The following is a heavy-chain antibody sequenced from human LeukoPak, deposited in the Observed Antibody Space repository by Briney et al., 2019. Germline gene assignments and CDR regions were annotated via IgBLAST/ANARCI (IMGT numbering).Heavy chain of an antibody. J-gene: IGHJ5*02. CDR2: MYHSGST. D-gene: IGHD3-10*01. Sequence: PSETLSLTCTVSGYSISSGHCWGWIRQPPGKGLEWIGSMYHSGSTYYNPPLKSRVTISEDTSKNQFSLKLRSVTAADTAVYYCARGPRFGELLWHWFDPWGQGTLVTVSS. CDR3: ARGPRFGELLWHWFDP. CDR1: GYSISSGHC. V-gene: IGHV4-38-2*02.